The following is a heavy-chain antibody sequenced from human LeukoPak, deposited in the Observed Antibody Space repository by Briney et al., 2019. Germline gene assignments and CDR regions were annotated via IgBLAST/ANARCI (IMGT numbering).Heavy chain of an antibody. Sequence: PGGSLRLSCAASGFTFRSYSMNWVRQAPGKGLEWVSSISSSSSYIYYADSVKGRFTISRDNSKNTLYLQMNSLRAEDTAVYYYARTKSTLWPAAISDYWGQGTLVTVSS. J-gene: IGHJ4*02. V-gene: IGHV3-21*04. D-gene: IGHD2-2*01. CDR3: ARTKSTLWPAAISDY. CDR1: GFTFRSYS. CDR2: ISSSSSYI.